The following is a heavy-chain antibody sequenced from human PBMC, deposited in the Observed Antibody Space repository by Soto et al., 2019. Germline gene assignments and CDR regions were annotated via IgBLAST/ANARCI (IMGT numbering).Heavy chain of an antibody. D-gene: IGHD6-6*01. CDR1: GGSVNSDNFY. CDR3: AREFSNSPEAFDS. Sequence: PSETLSLTCTVSGGSVNSDNFYWSWIRQPPGRGLEWIGYIYYTGSTSYNTSLKSRVTISIDTSRNQFSLKLSSVTAADTAVYYCAREFSNSPEAFDSWGQGSLVTVSS. V-gene: IGHV4-61*01. J-gene: IGHJ4*02. CDR2: IYYTGST.